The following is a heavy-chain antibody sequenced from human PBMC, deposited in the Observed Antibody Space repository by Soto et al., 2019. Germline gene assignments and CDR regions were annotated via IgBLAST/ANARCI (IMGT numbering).Heavy chain of an antibody. Sequence: GWSLRLSCAASGFTFDDYAMHWVRQAPGKGLEWVSFISWNSGSIGYADSVKGRFTISRDNAKNSLYLQMNSLRAEDTALYYCAKEMFGAAYPATSPFDLWGQGTLVTVSS. CDR2: ISWNSGSI. D-gene: IGHD3-3*01. CDR1: GFTFDDYA. J-gene: IGHJ4*02. CDR3: AKEMFGAAYPATSPFDL. V-gene: IGHV3-9*01.